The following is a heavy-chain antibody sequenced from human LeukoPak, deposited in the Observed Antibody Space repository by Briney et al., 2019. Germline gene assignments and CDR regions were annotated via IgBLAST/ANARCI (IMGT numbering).Heavy chain of an antibody. J-gene: IGHJ5*02. V-gene: IGHV3-33*01. CDR2: IWYEGSNK. CDR3: ARDRALLRYFDWSSHNWFDP. CDR1: GFAFSSYG. Sequence: GRSLRLSCAAAGFAFSSYGMHWVRQAPGKGLEWVAVIWYEGSNKYYADSVKGRFTISRDNSKNTLYLQMNSLRAGDTAVYYCARDRALLRYFDWSSHNWFDPWGQGTLVTVSS. D-gene: IGHD3-9*01.